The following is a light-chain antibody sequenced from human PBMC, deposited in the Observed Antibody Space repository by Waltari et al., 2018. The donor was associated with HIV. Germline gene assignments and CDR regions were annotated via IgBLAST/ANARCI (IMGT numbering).Light chain of an antibody. CDR3: CSHAGNFIFA. V-gene: IGLV2-11*01. J-gene: IGLJ1*01. Sequence: QSALTQPHSVSGSPGQSLTISCAGTSSYVDTFVSRYQQHPGKAPQVIIYDVNNRPSGGPDRFSGSKSGNTAVLTISGLQAEDEAEYHCCSHAGNFIFAFGTGTKVTVL. CDR1: SSYVDTF. CDR2: DVN.